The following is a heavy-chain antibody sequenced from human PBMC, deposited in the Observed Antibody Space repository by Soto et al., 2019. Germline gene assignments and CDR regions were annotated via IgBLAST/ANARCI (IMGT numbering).Heavy chain of an antibody. V-gene: IGHV4-4*02. CDR1: GVSISSHDW. CDR2: SHQSGNT. J-gene: IGHJ4*02. D-gene: IGHD5-18*01. Sequence: QVQLQESGPGLVKPSATLSLTCAVSGVSISSHDWWTWVRQPPGKGLEWIGESHQSGNTNYNSSLESRVTISLDKSKNLFSLQLNSVTVADTAVYYCATRDTGRVYWGQGTLVTVSS. CDR3: ATRDTGRVY.